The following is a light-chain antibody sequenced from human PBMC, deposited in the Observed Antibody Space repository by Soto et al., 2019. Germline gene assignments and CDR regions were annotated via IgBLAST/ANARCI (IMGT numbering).Light chain of an antibody. CDR1: SSNIGGNT. CDR2: SDN. V-gene: IGLV1-44*01. Sequence: QSVLTQPPSASETPGQRVTISCSGSSSNIGGNTVNWYQQLPGTAPKLLIYSDNQRPSGVPDRFSGSKSGTSASLAIGGLQSEDEADYYCDAWDDSLHGVVFGGGTKLTVL. CDR3: DAWDDSLHGVV. J-gene: IGLJ2*01.